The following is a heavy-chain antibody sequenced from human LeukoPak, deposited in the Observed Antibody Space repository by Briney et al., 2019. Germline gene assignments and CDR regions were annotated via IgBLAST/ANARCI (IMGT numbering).Heavy chain of an antibody. CDR2: IYTSGST. V-gene: IGHV4-61*02. Sequence: SQTLSLTCTVSGGSISSGSYYWSWIRQPAGKGLEWIGRIYTSGSTNYNPSLKSRVTISVDTSKNQFSLKLSSVTAAGTAVYYCARWTSIKYYYDSSGYYLDDAFDTWGQGTMVTVSS. CDR1: GGSISSGSYY. J-gene: IGHJ3*02. D-gene: IGHD3-22*01. CDR3: ARWTSIKYYYDSSGYYLDDAFDT.